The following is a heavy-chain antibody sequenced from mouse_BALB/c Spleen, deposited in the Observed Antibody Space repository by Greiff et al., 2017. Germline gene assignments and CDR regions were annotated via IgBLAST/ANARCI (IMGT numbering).Heavy chain of an antibody. CDR1: GFTFSDYY. CDR2: ISDGGSYT. V-gene: IGHV5-4*02. J-gene: IGHJ3*01. D-gene: IGHD1-1*01. Sequence: VMLVESGGGLVKPGGSLKLSCAASGFTFSDYYMYWVRQTPEKRLEWVATISDGGSYTYYPDSVKGRFTISRDNAKNNLYLQMSSLKSEDTAMYYCARDRSYYGSFAYWGQGTLVTVSA. CDR3: ARDRSYYGSFAY.